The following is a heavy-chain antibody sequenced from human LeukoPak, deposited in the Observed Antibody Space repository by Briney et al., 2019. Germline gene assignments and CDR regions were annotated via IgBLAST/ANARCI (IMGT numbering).Heavy chain of an antibody. J-gene: IGHJ4*02. V-gene: IGHV4-4*07. CDR2: IYTSGST. CDR3: AREGAYYYDSSGYLFSRFPKLFDY. CDR1: GGSISSYC. Sequence: PSETLSLTCTVSGGSISSYCWSWIRQPAGKGLEWIGRIYTSGSTNYNPSLKTRVTVSVDTSKNQFSLKLSSVTAADTAVYYCAREGAYYYDSSGYLFSRFPKLFDYWGQGTLVTVSS. D-gene: IGHD3-22*01.